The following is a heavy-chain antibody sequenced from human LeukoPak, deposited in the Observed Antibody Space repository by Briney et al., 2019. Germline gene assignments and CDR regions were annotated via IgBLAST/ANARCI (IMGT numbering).Heavy chain of an antibody. CDR2: INTNTGNP. J-gene: IGHJ4*02. CDR3: ARDLRGITMVRGRKAVGY. CDR1: GYTFTSYA. V-gene: IGHV7-4-1*02. Sequence: ASVKVSCKASGYTFTSYAMNWVRQAPGQGLEWMGWINTNTGNPTYAQGFTGRFVFSLDTSVSTACLQISSLKAEDTAVYYCARDLRGITMVRGRKAVGYWGQGTLVTVSS. D-gene: IGHD3-10*01.